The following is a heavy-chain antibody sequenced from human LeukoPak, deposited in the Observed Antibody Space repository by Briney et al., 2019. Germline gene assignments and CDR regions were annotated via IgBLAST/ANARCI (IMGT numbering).Heavy chain of an antibody. CDR1: GGTFSSYA. CDR2: IIPIFGTA. CDR3: ATQTGSYLWGTDFDY. J-gene: IGHJ4*02. D-gene: IGHD3-16*01. V-gene: IGHV1-69*13. Sequence: SVKVSCKASGGTFSSYAISWVRQAPGQGLEWMGGIIPIFGTANYAQKFQGRVTITADESTSTAYMELSSLRSEDTAVYYCATQTGSYLWGTDFDYGGEGTLVTVSS.